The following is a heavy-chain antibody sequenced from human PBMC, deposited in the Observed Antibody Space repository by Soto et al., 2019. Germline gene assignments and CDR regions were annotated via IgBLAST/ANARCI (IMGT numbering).Heavy chain of an antibody. V-gene: IGHV3-23*01. D-gene: IGHD2-2*01. J-gene: IGHJ4*02. CDR3: AGYCSSTSCLNFDY. CDR1: GFTFSSYA. Sequence: GGSLRLSCAASGFTFSSYAMTWVRQAPGKGLEWVSGISVTDSSTYYADSVKGRFTISRDNSKNTLYLQMNSLRAEDTAVYYSAGYCSSTSCLNFDYWGQGTLVTVSS. CDR2: ISVTDSST.